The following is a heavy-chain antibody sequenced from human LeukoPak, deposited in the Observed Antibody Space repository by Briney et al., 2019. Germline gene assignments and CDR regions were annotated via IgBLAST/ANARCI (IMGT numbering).Heavy chain of an antibody. Sequence: GESLKISCQASGYIFTTYWIGWVRQMPGKGLEWMGFIYPGDSDTRYNPSFQGHVTISADKSISTAYLLWSSLRASDTAMYYCARLEDNDNISMQSNWFDPWGQGTLVTVSS. CDR3: ARLEDNDNISMQSNWFDP. CDR1: GYIFTTYW. CDR2: IYPGDSDT. D-gene: IGHD3-16*01. J-gene: IGHJ5*02. V-gene: IGHV5-51*01.